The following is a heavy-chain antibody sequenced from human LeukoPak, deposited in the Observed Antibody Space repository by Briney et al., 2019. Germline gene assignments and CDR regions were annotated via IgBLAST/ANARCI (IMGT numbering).Heavy chain of an antibody. J-gene: IGHJ6*03. CDR1: GFTFSSYW. CDR3: ARAPGDIVVVPAAMHYYYYMDV. D-gene: IGHD2-2*01. CDR2: IKQDGSEK. V-gene: IGHV3-7*01. Sequence: QPGGSLRLSCAASGFTFSSYWMSSVRQAPGKGLEWVANIKQDGSEKYYVDSVKGRFTISRDNAKNSLYLQMNSLRAEDTAVYYCARAPGDIVVVPAAMHYYYYMDVWGKGTTVTVSS.